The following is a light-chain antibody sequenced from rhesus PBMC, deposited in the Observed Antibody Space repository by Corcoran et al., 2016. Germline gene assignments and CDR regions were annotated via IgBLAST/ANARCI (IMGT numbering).Light chain of an antibody. Sequence: QAALTQPRSVSGSPGQSVTISCTGTSSDIGAYNFVSWYQMHPGSAPKLMIYEVSKRPSGVSDRFSGSKSGNTASLTISGLQAEDEADYYCCSYAGSYTFCVFGVGTRLTVL. J-gene: IGLJ1*01. CDR2: EVS. CDR1: SSDIGAYNF. CDR3: CSYAGSYTFCV. V-gene: IGLV2-32*01.